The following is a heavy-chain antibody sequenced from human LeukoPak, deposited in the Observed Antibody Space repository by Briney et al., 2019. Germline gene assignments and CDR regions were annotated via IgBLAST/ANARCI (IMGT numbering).Heavy chain of an antibody. V-gene: IGHV1-18*01. CDR3: AGYCGGDCYTAYGMDV. CDR1: GYTFNSYG. CDR2: ISAYNGNT. Sequence: ASVKVSCKASGYTFNSYGISWVRQAPGQGLEWMGWISAYNGNTNYAQKLQGRVTMTTDTSTSTAYMELRSLRSDDTAVYYCAGYCGGDCYTAYGMDVWGQGTTVTVSS. D-gene: IGHD2-21*02. J-gene: IGHJ6*02.